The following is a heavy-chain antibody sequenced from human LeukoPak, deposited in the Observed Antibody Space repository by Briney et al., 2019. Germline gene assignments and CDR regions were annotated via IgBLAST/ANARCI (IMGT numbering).Heavy chain of an antibody. V-gene: IGHV4-59*01. CDR1: GGSINSYY. Sequence: PSETLSLTCTVSGGSINSYYWNWIRQSPGKGLEWIGYIYYSGGTNYNPSLKSRVTISIDTSKNQFPLKLSSVTAADTAVYYCARDSSTGEFDYWGQGTLVTVSS. J-gene: IGHJ4*02. D-gene: IGHD7-27*01. CDR2: IYYSGGT. CDR3: ARDSSTGEFDY.